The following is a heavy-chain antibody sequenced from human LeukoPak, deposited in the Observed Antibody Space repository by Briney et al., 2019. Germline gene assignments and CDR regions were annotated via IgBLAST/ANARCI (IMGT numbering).Heavy chain of an antibody. CDR3: ASPSPHCSSTSCPNGGFFDY. CDR2: IYYSGST. V-gene: IGHV4-39*01. Sequence: SETLSLTCTVSGGSISSSSYYWGWIRQPPGKGLEWIGSIYYSGSTYYNPSLKSRVTISVVTSKNQFSLKLSSMTAADTAVYYCASPSPHCSSTSCPNGGFFDYWGQGTLVTVSS. J-gene: IGHJ4*02. CDR1: GGSISSSSYY. D-gene: IGHD2-2*01.